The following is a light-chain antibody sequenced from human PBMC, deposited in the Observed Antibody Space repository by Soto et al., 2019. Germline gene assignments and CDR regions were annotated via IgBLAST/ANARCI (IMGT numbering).Light chain of an antibody. CDR2: EVS. J-gene: IGLJ1*01. V-gene: IGLV2-14*01. CDR3: SSYTSSTTYV. Sequence: QSALTQPASVSGSLGQSITISCTGTSSDVGRYNYASWYQQRPGKAPNLMIYEVSNRPSGVSDRYSGSKSGNTASLTISGLQAEDEADYYCSSYTSSTTYVFGTGTKVTVL. CDR1: SSDVGRYNY.